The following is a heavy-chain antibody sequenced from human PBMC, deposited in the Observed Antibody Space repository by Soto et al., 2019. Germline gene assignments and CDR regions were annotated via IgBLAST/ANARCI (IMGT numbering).Heavy chain of an antibody. J-gene: IGHJ5*02. CDR2: IFYSGST. Sequence: SETLSLTGSVSCVSISTSRSYWAWIRQPPGKGLEWLANIFYSGSTFYNPSLASRVSVSVDTSKNEFSLKLRSVTAADTAVYYCARQPTTGDTDLWFDPWGQGTLVTVSS. CDR1: CVSISTSRSY. D-gene: IGHD2-21*01. CDR3: ARQPTTGDTDLWFDP. V-gene: IGHV4-39*01.